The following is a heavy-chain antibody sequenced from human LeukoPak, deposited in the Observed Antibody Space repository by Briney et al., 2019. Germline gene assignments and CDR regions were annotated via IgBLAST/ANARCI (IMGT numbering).Heavy chain of an antibody. J-gene: IGHJ4*02. V-gene: IGHV3-33*01. CDR1: GFTFSSYG. D-gene: IGHD6-19*01. CDR2: IWYDGSNK. CDR3: APLAVAGTPRDY. Sequence: GRSLRLSCAASGFTFSSYGMHWVRQAPGKGLEWVAVIWYDGSNKYYADSVEGRFTNSRDNSKNTLYLQMNSLRAEDTAVYYCAPLAVAGTPRDYWGQGTLVTVSS.